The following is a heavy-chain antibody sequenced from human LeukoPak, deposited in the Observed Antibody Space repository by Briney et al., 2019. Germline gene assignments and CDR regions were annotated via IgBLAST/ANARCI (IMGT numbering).Heavy chain of an antibody. J-gene: IGHJ4*02. CDR1: GYSISSGYY. V-gene: IGHV4-38-2*02. CDR3: ARGGSGSYLGYFDY. D-gene: IGHD1-26*01. CDR2: IYHSGST. Sequence: SETLSLTCTVSGYSISSGYYWGWIRQPPGKGLEWIGSIYHSGSTYYNPSLKSRVTISVDTSKNQFSLKLSSVTAADTAVYYCARGGSGSYLGYFDYWGQGTLVTVSS.